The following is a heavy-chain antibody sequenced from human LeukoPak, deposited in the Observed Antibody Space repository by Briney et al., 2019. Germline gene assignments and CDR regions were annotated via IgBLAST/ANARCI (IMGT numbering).Heavy chain of an antibody. CDR3: ARGWAVTTSYYYYMDV. J-gene: IGHJ6*03. V-gene: IGHV4-61*02. D-gene: IGHD4-17*01. Sequence: SETLSLTCTVSGGSISSGSYYWSWIRQPAGKGLEWIGRIYTSGSTNYNPSLKSRVTISVDTSKIQFSLKLSSVTAADTAVYYCARGWAVTTSYYYYMDVWGKGTTVTISS. CDR2: IYTSGST. CDR1: GGSISSGSYY.